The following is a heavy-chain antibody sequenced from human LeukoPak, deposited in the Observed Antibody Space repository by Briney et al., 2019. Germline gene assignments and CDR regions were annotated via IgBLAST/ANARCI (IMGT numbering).Heavy chain of an antibody. J-gene: IGHJ4*02. CDR2: INHSGST. CDR1: GGSSSGYY. CDR3: ARGGRGTHALPRYSYFPY. V-gene: IGHV4-34*01. D-gene: IGHD5-18*01. Sequence: SETLSLTCAVYGGSSSGYYWSWIRQPPGKGLEWIGEINHSGSTNYNPSLKSRVTISVDTSKNQFSLKLSSVTAADTAVYYCARGGRGTHALPRYSYFPYWGQGTLVTVSS.